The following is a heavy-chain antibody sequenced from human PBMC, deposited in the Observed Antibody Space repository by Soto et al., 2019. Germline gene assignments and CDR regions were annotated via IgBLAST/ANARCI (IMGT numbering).Heavy chain of an antibody. CDR3: ARGGYSGYDFDY. Sequence: ASVKVSCKASGYTFTGYYMHWVRQAPGQGLEWMGWINPNSGGTNYAQKLQGWVTMTRDTSISTAYMELSRLRSDDTAVYYCARGGYSGYDFDYWGQGTLVTVSS. CDR2: INPNSGGT. D-gene: IGHD5-12*01. V-gene: IGHV1-2*04. CDR1: GYTFTGYY. J-gene: IGHJ4*02.